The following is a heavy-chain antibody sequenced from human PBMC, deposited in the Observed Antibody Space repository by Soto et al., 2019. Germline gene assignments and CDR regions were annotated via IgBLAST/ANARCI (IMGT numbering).Heavy chain of an antibody. Sequence: PGGSLRLSCAASGLTFSSYWMSWVRQAPGKGLEWVANIKQDGSEKYYVDSVKGRFTISRDNAKNSLYLQMNSLRAEDTAVYYCARDGYSRGYYYYGMDVWGQGTTVTVSS. CDR3: ARDGYSRGYYYYGMDV. CDR1: GLTFSSYW. CDR2: IKQDGSEK. J-gene: IGHJ6*02. V-gene: IGHV3-7*03. D-gene: IGHD4-4*01.